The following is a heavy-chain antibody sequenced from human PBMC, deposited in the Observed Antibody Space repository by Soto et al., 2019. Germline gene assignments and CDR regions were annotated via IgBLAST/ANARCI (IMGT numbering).Heavy chain of an antibody. CDR2: INAGNGNT. D-gene: IGHD2-2*01. Sequence: GASVKVSCKASGYTFTSYAMHWVRQAPGQRLEWMGWINAGNGNTKYSQKFQGRVTITRDTSASTAYMELSSLRSEDTAVYYCARWIDYCSSTSCYVGFDYWGQGTLVTVSS. J-gene: IGHJ4*02. CDR3: ARWIDYCSSTSCYVGFDY. CDR1: GYTFTSYA. V-gene: IGHV1-3*01.